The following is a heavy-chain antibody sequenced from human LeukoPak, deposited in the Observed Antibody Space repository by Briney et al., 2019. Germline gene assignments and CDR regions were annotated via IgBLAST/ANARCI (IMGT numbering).Heavy chain of an antibody. J-gene: IGHJ4*02. CDR3: ARGGYYDSSGYQGIDY. V-gene: IGHV4-30-2*01. CDR2: FYHSGST. Sequence: PSETLFLTCAVSGCSISSGGYSWSWIRQPPGKGLEWIGYFYHSGSTYYNPSLKSRVTISVDRSKNQFSLKLSSVTAADTAVYYCARGGYYDSSGYQGIDYWGQGTLVTVSS. D-gene: IGHD3-22*01. CDR1: GCSISSGGYS.